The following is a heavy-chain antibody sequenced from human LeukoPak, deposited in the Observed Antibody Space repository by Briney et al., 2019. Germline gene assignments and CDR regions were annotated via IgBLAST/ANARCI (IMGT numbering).Heavy chain of an antibody. V-gene: IGHV3-30*02. D-gene: IGHD1-26*01. CDR2: IRYDGSNK. J-gene: IGHJ6*03. CDR1: GFTFSSYG. CDR3: AKDRSGIHYYYYYMDV. Sequence: GGSLRLTCAASGFTFSSYGMHWVRQAPGKGLEWVAFIRYDGSNKYYADSVKGRFTISRDNSKNTLYLQMNSLRAEDTAVYYCAKDRSGIHYYYYYMDVWGKGTTVTVSS.